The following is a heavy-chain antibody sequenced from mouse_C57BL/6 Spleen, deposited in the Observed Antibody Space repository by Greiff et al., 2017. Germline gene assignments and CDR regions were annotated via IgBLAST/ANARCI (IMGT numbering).Heavy chain of an antibody. J-gene: IGHJ2*01. CDR1: GFTFSDYY. CDR3: ARQGYYGDYFDY. Sequence: EVKLMESGGGLVQPGGSLKLSCAASGFTFSDYYMYWVRQTPEKRLEWVAYISNGGGSTYYPDTVKGRFTISRDNAKNTLYLQMSRLKSEDTAMYYCARQGYYGDYFDYWGQGTTLTVSS. V-gene: IGHV5-12*01. CDR2: ISNGGGST. D-gene: IGHD1-1*01.